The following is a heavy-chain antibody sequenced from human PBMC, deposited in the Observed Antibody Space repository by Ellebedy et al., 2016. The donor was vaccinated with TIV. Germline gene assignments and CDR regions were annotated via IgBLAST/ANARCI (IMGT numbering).Heavy chain of an antibody. CDR1: GFTFSSYA. CDR3: AKGRSAAVDY. J-gene: IGHJ4*02. Sequence: PGGSLRLSCAASGFTFSSYALHWVRQAPGKGLEWVAYIRDDGSNKYYADSVRGRLTISRDNSKNTLYLQMSSLRVNDTAVYYCAKGRSAAVDYWGQGTLVTVS. V-gene: IGHV3-30*02. CDR2: IRDDGSNK. D-gene: IGHD6-13*01.